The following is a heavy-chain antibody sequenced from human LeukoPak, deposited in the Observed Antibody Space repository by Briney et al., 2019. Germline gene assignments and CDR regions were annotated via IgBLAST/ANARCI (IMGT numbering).Heavy chain of an antibody. CDR2: IKQDGSER. V-gene: IGHV3-7*01. CDR3: ARDGGTDWYDP. Sequence: GGSLRLSCGPSGFTISRYWMSWVRQAPGKGLEWVANIKQDGSERTYVDSVKGRFTISRDNAKNSLYLQMNSLRVEDTAMYYCARDGGTDWYDPWGQGTLVTVSS. CDR1: GFTISRYW. J-gene: IGHJ5*02. D-gene: IGHD1-1*01.